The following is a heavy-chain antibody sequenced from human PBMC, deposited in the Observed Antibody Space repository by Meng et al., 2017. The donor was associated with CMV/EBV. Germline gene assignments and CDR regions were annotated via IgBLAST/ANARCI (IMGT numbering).Heavy chain of an antibody. V-gene: IGHV3-30*04. Sequence: GGSLRLSCAASGFTFSSYAMHWVRQAPGKGLEWVAVISYDGSNKYYADSVKGRFTISRDNSKNTLYLQMNSLRAEDTAVYYCARDNTQNDAFDIWGQGTMVTVSS. CDR2: ISYDGSNK. D-gene: IGHD2-2*02. CDR1: GFTFSSYA. J-gene: IGHJ3*02. CDR3: ARDNTQNDAFDI.